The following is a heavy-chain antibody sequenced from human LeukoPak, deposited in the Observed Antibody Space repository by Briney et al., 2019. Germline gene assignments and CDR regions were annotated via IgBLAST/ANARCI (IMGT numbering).Heavy chain of an antibody. CDR3: ARVVRTFPGLIFDC. V-gene: IGHV4-31*03. CDR2: IYYSGST. Sequence: SQTLSLTCTVSGGSISSGGYYWSWIRQHPGKSLEWIGYIYYSGSTYYNPSLKSRVTISVDTSKNQFSLKLSSVTAADTAVYYCARVVRTFPGLIFDCWGQGTLVTVSS. J-gene: IGHJ4*02. CDR1: GGSISSGGYY. D-gene: IGHD3-16*01.